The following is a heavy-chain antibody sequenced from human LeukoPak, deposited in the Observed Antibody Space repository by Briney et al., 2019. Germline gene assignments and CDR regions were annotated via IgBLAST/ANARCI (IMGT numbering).Heavy chain of an antibody. D-gene: IGHD6-13*01. CDR1: GYTFTSYG. Sequence: ASVKVSCKASGYTFTSYGISWVRQAPGQGLEWMGWISAYNGNTNYAQKLQGRVTMTTDTSTSTAYMELSSLRSEDTAVYYCARVPGGGSSSWYGEDYYYYYGMDVWGKGTTVTVSS. V-gene: IGHV1-18*04. CDR2: ISAYNGNT. CDR3: ARVPGGGSSSWYGEDYYYYYGMDV. J-gene: IGHJ6*04.